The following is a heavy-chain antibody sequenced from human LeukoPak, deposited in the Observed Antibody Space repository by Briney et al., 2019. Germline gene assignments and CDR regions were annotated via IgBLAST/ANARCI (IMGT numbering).Heavy chain of an antibody. J-gene: IGHJ4*02. D-gene: IGHD2-21*02. Sequence: SQTLSLTCAISGDSVSSNSAAWNWIRQSPSRGLEWLGRTYYRSKWYNDYAVSVKSRITINPDTSKNQFSLQLNSVTPEDTAVYYCARNTETAIPLPYYFDYWGQGTLVTVSS. CDR3: ARNTETAIPLPYYFDY. CDR1: GDSVSSNSAA. CDR2: TYYRSKWYN. V-gene: IGHV6-1*01.